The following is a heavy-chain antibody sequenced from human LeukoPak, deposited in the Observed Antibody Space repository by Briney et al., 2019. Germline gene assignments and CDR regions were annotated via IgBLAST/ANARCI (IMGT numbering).Heavy chain of an antibody. CDR2: INPNRGGT. V-gene: IGHV1-2*06. CDR1: GNTFTVFY. Sequence: ASVTVSFPPPGNTFTVFYIHWLRHAPGQGHEWMGRINPNRGGTKYAQKFQGRLTMTRDTSISTAYMDLSGLTSDDTAIYYCARDRTSVFDDYGDCPTPLDFWGQGTLVTVSS. D-gene: IGHD4-17*01. J-gene: IGHJ4*02. CDR3: ARDRTSVFDDYGDCPTPLDF.